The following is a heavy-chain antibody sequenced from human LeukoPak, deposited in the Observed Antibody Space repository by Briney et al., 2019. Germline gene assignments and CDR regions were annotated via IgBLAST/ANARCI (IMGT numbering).Heavy chain of an antibody. V-gene: IGHV1-2*02. CDR1: AYTFIDYY. Sequence: GASVKVSCKASAYTFIDYYIHWVRQAPGQGLEWMGWINPNSGGTNYAQKFQGRVTMTRDTSISTAYMDLSRLISDDTAVYYCVRDRGMISEYYGSGSALQYYIAVWGKGTTGTVSS. D-gene: IGHD3-10*01. J-gene: IGHJ6*03. CDR2: INPNSGGT. CDR3: VRDRGMISEYYGSGSALQYYIAV.